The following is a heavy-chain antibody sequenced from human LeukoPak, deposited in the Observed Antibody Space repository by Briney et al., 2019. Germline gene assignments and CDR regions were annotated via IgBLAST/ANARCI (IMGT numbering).Heavy chain of an antibody. D-gene: IGHD3-22*01. CDR1: GFTFSSYA. CDR3: AKGTSSYYDSRGSDY. V-gene: IGHV3-23*01. CDR2: ISGSGGST. J-gene: IGHJ4*02. Sequence: GGSLRLSCAASGFTFSSYAMSWVRQAPGKGLEWVSAISGSGGSTYYADSVKGRFTISRDNSKNTLYLQMNSLRAEDTAVYYCAKGTSSYYDSRGSDYWGQGTLVTVSS.